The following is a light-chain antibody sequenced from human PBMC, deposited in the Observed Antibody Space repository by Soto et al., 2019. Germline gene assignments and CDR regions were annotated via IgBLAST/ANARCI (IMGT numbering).Light chain of an antibody. CDR1: QTINTY. J-gene: IGKJ1*01. Sequence: DIQLTQSPSSLSASVGDRVTITCRASQTINTYLNWYQQKPGKAPKLLIFGAHALQTGVPSRFSGSGSGTDFTLTIGSLQPEDFATYYCQQSYSADATFGQGTKVDIK. CDR3: QQSYSADAT. CDR2: GAH. V-gene: IGKV1-39*01.